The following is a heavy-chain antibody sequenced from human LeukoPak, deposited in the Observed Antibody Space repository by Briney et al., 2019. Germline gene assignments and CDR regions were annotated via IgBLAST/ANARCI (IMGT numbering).Heavy chain of an antibody. D-gene: IGHD5-24*01. CDR3: ARGMATYRPGFDY. Sequence: SETLSLTCTVSGGSISSGGYYWSWIRQPPGKGLEWIGYIYDGGATYFNPSLKSRATISVDRSKNQFSLKVRSVTAADTAVYYCARGMATYRPGFDYWGQGTLVTVSS. V-gene: IGHV4-30-2*01. CDR2: IYDGGAT. J-gene: IGHJ4*02. CDR1: GGSISSGGYY.